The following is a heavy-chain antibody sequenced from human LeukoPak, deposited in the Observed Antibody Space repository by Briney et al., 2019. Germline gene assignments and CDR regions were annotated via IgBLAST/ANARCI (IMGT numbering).Heavy chain of an antibody. CDR3: ARSGGVITVAPFDC. D-gene: IGHD4-23*01. CDR1: GFSVSSKY. Sequence: GGSLRLSCAISGFSVSSKYMSWVRQPPGKGPEWVSVIYNDGSTYYADSVKGRFTISRDNSKNTLLLQMNSLRAEDTAIYYCARSGGVITVAPFDCWGQGSLVTVS. CDR2: IYNDGST. V-gene: IGHV3-53*01. J-gene: IGHJ4*02.